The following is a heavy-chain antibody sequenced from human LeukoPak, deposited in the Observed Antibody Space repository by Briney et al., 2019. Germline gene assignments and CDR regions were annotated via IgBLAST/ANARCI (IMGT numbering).Heavy chain of an antibody. CDR3: ARDTVPAARPSMDV. Sequence: ASVKVSCKASGYTFTSYGICWGRQAPGQRREGMGWISAYNGNTNYAQKLQGRVTMTTDTSTSTAYMELRPLRSDATAVYYCARDTVPAARPSMDVWGKGTTVTVSS. V-gene: IGHV1-18*01. D-gene: IGHD2-2*01. CDR1: GYTFTSYG. CDR2: ISAYNGNT. J-gene: IGHJ6*03.